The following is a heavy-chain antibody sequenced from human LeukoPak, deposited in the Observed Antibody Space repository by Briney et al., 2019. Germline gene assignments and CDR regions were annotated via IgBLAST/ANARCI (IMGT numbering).Heavy chain of an antibody. D-gene: IGHD5-18*01. J-gene: IGHJ5*02. CDR1: GSPISTPYW. Sequence: SETLSLTCAVSGSPISTPYWWGWIRQPPGKGLQWIGTLHHTGTSYYNPSLQSRVTLSVDTSKSQFSLQLSSMTPADTAVYLCARFAIVSDLATYNWIDPWGQGTLVTVSS. CDR2: LHHTGTS. CDR3: ARFAIVSDLATYNWIDP. V-gene: IGHV4-38-2*01.